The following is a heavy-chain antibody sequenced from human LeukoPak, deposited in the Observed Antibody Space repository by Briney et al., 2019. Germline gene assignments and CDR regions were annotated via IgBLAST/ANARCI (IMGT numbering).Heavy chain of an antibody. Sequence: GGSLRLSCEGSGFSFSSYWMTWVRQLPGKGLEWVSSISSSGSYIYYADSVKGRFTISRDNAKNSLYLQMNSLRAEDTALYHCARKGVGGELGGFDYWGQGTLVTVSS. CDR1: GFSFSSYW. D-gene: IGHD3-16*01. J-gene: IGHJ4*02. CDR2: ISSSGSYI. V-gene: IGHV3-21*04. CDR3: ARKGVGGELGGFDY.